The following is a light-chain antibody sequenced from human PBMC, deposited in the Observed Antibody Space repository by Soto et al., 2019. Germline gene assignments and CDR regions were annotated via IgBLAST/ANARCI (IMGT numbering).Light chain of an antibody. V-gene: IGKV3-15*01. Sequence: EIVMTQSPATLSVSPGDRATLSCRASQSVSSNLAWYQQKPGQAPRLLIYGASTRATGIPARFSGSGSGTESTLTISRLQSEDFAVYYCQQYNNWPLTFGGGTKVEIK. CDR3: QQYNNWPLT. CDR2: GAS. CDR1: QSVSSN. J-gene: IGKJ4*01.